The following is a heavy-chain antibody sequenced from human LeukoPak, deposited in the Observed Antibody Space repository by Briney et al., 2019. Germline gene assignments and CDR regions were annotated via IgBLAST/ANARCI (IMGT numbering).Heavy chain of an antibody. D-gene: IGHD6-13*01. Sequence: SETLSLTCTVSSGSISSSGYYWDWTRQPPGKGLEWIGSIYYSGRTYYNPSLKSRVTISVDTSKNQFSLKESSVTAADTAVYYCARRRSSSYYYYYMDVWGKGTTVTVSS. CDR2: IYYSGRT. CDR3: ARRRSSSYYYYYMDV. J-gene: IGHJ6*03. V-gene: IGHV4-39*01. CDR1: SGSISSSGYY.